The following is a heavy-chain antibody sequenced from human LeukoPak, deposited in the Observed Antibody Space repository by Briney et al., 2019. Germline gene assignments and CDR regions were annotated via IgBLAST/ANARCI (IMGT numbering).Heavy chain of an antibody. CDR3: AKYYYGSGSYFSFDI. CDR1: GFTFSSYA. CDR2: ISGSGGST. D-gene: IGHD3-10*01. J-gene: IGHJ3*02. V-gene: IGHV3-23*01. Sequence: GGSLRLSCAASGFTFSSYAMSWVRQAPGKGLEWVSAISGSGGSTYYADSVKGRFTISRDNSKNTVHLQMNSLRAEDTAVYYCAKYYYGSGSYFSFDIWGQGTMVTVSS.